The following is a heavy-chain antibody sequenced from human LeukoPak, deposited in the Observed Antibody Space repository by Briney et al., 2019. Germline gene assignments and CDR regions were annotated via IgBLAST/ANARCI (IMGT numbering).Heavy chain of an antibody. CDR3: VRDIAPIGAVWFDP. V-gene: IGHV3-21*01. D-gene: IGHD6-13*01. Sequence: GGSLRLSCAASGFTFSSYSINWVRQAPGKGLEWVSSISSSSSYIYYADSVKGRFTVSRDNAKNSLYLQMNSLRAEDTAVYYCVRDIAPIGAVWFDPWGQGTLVTVSS. J-gene: IGHJ5*02. CDR2: ISSSSSYI. CDR1: GFTFSSYS.